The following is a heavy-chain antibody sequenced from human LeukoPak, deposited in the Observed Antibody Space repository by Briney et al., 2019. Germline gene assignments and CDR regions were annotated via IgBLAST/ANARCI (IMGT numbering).Heavy chain of an antibody. CDR3: VGNQDFWSGYHAFEY. D-gene: IGHD3-3*01. CDR1: GLVFSTYT. V-gene: IGHV3-21*01. CDR2: TTPSTDST. J-gene: IGHJ4*02. Sequence: GGSLRLSCAASGLVFSTYTMSWVRQAPGKGLEWVSSTTPSTDSTNYADSVQGRFTISRDNAKKSAYLQMNSLRVEDTAVYFCVGNQDFWSGYHAFEYWGQGILVTVSS.